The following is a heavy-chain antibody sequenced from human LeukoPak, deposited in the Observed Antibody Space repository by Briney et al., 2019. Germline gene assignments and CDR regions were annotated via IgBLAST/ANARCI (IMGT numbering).Heavy chain of an antibody. J-gene: IGHJ6*02. V-gene: IGHV4-59*12. CDR1: GGSTSSYY. CDR2: IYYSGST. CDR3: ATSLRYPFMDV. Sequence: SETLSLTCTVSGGSTSSYYWSWIRQPPGKGLEWIGYIYYSGSTYYNPSLKSRVTISVDTSKNQFSLKLSSVTAADTAVYYCATSLRYPFMDVWGQGTTVTVSS. D-gene: IGHD3-9*01.